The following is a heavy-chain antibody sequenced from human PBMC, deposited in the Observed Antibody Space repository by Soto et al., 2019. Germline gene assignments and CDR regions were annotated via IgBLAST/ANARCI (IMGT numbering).Heavy chain of an antibody. CDR1: GYSLTDYH. J-gene: IGHJ6*02. V-gene: IGHV1-2*04. CDR2: INPKSGGT. Sequence: ASVKVSCQASGYSLTDYHIHWVRQAPGQGLEWLGRINPKSGGTSTAQKFQGWVTMTTDTSISTASMELTTLTSDDTAIYFCARGDSTDCSNGVCSFFYNHDMDVWGQGTTVTVSS. D-gene: IGHD2-8*01. CDR3: ARGDSTDCSNGVCSFFYNHDMDV.